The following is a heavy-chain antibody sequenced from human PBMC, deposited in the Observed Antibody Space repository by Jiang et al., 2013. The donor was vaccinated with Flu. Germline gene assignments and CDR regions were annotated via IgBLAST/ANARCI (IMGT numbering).Heavy chain of an antibody. D-gene: IGHD3-22*01. V-gene: IGHV1-46*01. J-gene: IGHJ4*02. CDR3: ARGWNYYDSSGYSAQGGY. Sequence: SGAEVKKPGASVKVSCKASGYTFTSYYMHWVRQAPGQGLEWMGIINPSGGSTSYAQKFQGRVTMTRDTSTSTVYMELSSLRSEDMAVYYCARGWNYYDSSGYSAQGGYWGQGTLVTVSP. CDR2: INPSGGST. CDR1: GYTFTSYY.